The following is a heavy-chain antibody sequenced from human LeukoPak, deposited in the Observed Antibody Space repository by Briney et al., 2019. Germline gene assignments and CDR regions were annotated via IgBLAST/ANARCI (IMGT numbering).Heavy chain of an antibody. Sequence: PSETLSLTCAVYGGSFSGYYWSWIRQPPGKGLEWIGEINHSGSTNYNPSLKSRVTISVDTSKNQFSLKLSSVTAADTAVYYCARRVFVPNWFDPWGQGTLVTVSS. CDR3: ARRVFVPNWFDP. CDR1: GGSFSGYY. V-gene: IGHV4-34*01. J-gene: IGHJ5*02. D-gene: IGHD3-10*02. CDR2: INHSGST.